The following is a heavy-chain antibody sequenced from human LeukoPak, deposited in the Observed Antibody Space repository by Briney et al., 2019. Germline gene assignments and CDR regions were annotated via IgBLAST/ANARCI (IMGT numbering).Heavy chain of an antibody. Sequence: PSETLSLTCTVSGGSISSYYWSWIRQPAGKGLEWIGRIYTSGSTNYNPSLKSRVTISVDTSKNQFSLKLSSVTAADTAVYYCARKLWFGEFDWFDPWGQGTLVTVSS. CDR2: IYTSGST. J-gene: IGHJ5*02. V-gene: IGHV4-4*07. CDR3: ARKLWFGEFDWFDP. CDR1: GGSISSYY. D-gene: IGHD3-10*01.